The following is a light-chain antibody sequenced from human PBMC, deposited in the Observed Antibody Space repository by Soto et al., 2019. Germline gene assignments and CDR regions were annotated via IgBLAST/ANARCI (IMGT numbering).Light chain of an antibody. CDR3: QQYGSSPRGFT. Sequence: EIVLTQSPGTLSLSPGERATLSCRASQSVSSSYLAWYQQKPGQAPRLLIYGASSRATGIPDRVSGSGSGTDFTLTISRLEPEDFAVYYCQQYGSSPRGFTFGPGTQVDIK. J-gene: IGKJ3*01. CDR2: GAS. V-gene: IGKV3-20*01. CDR1: QSVSSSY.